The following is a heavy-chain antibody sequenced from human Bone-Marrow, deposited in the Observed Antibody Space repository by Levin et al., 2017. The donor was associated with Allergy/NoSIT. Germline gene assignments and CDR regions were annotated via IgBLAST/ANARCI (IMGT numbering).Heavy chain of an antibody. CDR2: IWYDGSNK. D-gene: IGHD2-2*01. V-gene: IGHV3-33*01. CDR3: ARDRKPQLAPPDY. Sequence: GGSLRLSCAASGFTFSSYGMHWVRQAPGKGLEWVAVIWYDGSNKYYADSVKGRFTISRDNSKNTLYLQMNSLRAEDTAVYYCARDRKPQLAPPDYWGQGTLVTVSS. CDR1: GFTFSSYG. J-gene: IGHJ4*02.